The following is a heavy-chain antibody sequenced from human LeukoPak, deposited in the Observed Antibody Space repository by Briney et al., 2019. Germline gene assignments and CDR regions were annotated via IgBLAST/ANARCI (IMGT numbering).Heavy chain of an antibody. J-gene: IGHJ5*02. Sequence: PSETLSLTCTVSGGSISSYYWSWIRQPPGKGLEWIGYIYYSGSTNYNPSLKRRVTISVDTSKNQFSLKLSSVNAADTAVYYCARGRLERRGGLFNWFDPWGQGTLVTVSS. D-gene: IGHD1-1*01. CDR3: ARGRLERRGGLFNWFDP. V-gene: IGHV4-59*01. CDR2: IYYSGST. CDR1: GGSISSYY.